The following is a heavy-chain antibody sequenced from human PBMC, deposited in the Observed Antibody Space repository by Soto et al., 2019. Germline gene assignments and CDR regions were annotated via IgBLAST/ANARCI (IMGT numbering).Heavy chain of an antibody. Sequence: PGGSLRLSYAASGFTFSNYGMHWVRQAPGKGLEWVAVISYDGSNKYYADSVKGRFTISRDNSKNTLYLQMNSLRAEDTAVYYCAKGVLEWLPYYGMDVWGQGT. D-gene: IGHD3-3*01. V-gene: IGHV3-30*18. CDR1: GFTFSNYG. CDR2: ISYDGSNK. J-gene: IGHJ6*02. CDR3: AKGVLEWLPYYGMDV.